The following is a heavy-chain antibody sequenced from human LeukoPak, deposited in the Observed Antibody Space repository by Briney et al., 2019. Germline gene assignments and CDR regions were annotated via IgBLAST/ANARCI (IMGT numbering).Heavy chain of an antibody. Sequence: GGSLRLSCAASGFTSDDYGMSWVRQAPGKGLEWVFGINWNGGSTGYADSVKGRFTISRDNAKNSLYLQMNSLRAEDTALYYCARGGVVTAKGPFDYWGQGTLVTVSS. CDR3: ARGGVVTAKGPFDY. D-gene: IGHD2-21*02. V-gene: IGHV3-20*04. J-gene: IGHJ4*02. CDR1: GFTSDDYG. CDR2: INWNGGST.